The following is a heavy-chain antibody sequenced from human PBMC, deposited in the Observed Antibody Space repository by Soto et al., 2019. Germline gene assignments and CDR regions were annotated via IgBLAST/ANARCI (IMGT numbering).Heavy chain of an antibody. CDR3: VRVFDTYYFDL. Sequence: QVQLVESGGGVVQPGRSLRLSCAASGFTFSTYGMHWVRQAPGKGLEWVALIWSDGSNKYYADSVKGRFTISRDNSKNTLYLQTNSLRAEDTAVYYCVRVFDTYYFDLWGQGNMVTVSS. CDR2: IWSDGSNK. J-gene: IGHJ4*02. V-gene: IGHV3-33*01. CDR1: GFTFSTYG. D-gene: IGHD3-9*01.